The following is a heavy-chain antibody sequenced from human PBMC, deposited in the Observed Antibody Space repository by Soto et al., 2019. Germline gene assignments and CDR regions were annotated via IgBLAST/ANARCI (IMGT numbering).Heavy chain of an antibody. J-gene: IGHJ6*03. CDR1: GYTFTSYA. V-gene: IGHV1-3*01. Sequence: ASVKVSCKASGYTFTSYAMHWVRQAPGQRLEWMGWINAGNGNTKYSQKFQGRVTITRDTSASTAYMELSSLRSEDTAVYYCARQDPPPYYYYYYMDVWGKGTTVTVSS. CDR2: INAGNGNT. CDR3: ARQDPPPYYYYYYMDV.